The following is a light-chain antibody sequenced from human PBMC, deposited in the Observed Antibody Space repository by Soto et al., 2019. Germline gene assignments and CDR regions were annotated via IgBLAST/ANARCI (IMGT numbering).Light chain of an antibody. Sequence: QSALTQPASVSGSPGQSITISCTGTSSDVGGYMYVSWYQQHPGKAPKLMIYEVTNRPSGVSDRFSGSKSGNTASLTISGLQAEDEADYYCSSYTSSRLVVFGGGTKVTVL. CDR1: SSDVGGYMY. CDR2: EVT. J-gene: IGLJ2*01. V-gene: IGLV2-14*01. CDR3: SSYTSSRLVV.